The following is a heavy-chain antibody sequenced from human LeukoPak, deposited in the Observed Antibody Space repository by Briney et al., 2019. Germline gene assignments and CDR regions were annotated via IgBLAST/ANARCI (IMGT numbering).Heavy chain of an antibody. V-gene: IGHV3-48*01. D-gene: IGHD2-2*01. CDR3: ARDTKYAFDN. Sequence: GGSPRLSCAASGFTFRDYSMNWVRQAPGKGLEWISYVGISSGNTKYADSVKGRFTISGDKAKNSLYLQMNSLRVEDTAVYYCARDTKYAFDNWGQGTLVTVSS. J-gene: IGHJ4*02. CDR2: VGISSGNT. CDR1: GFTFRDYS.